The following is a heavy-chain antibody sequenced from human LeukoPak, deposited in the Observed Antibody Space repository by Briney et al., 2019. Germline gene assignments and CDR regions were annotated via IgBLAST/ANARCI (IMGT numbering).Heavy chain of an antibody. D-gene: IGHD4-11*01. CDR1: GGSISSGSYY. V-gene: IGHV4-61*02. CDR3: ARWTLTTNFDY. Sequence: PSETLSLTCTVSGGSISSGSYYWSWIRQPAGKGLEWIGRIYTSGSTNYNPSLKSRVTMSADTSKNQFSLKLNSVTAADTAVYYCARWTLTTNFDYWGQGTLVTVSS. CDR2: IYTSGST. J-gene: IGHJ4*02.